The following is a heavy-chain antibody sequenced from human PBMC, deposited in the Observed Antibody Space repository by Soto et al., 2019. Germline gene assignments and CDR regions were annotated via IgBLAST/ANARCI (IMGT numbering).Heavy chain of an antibody. J-gene: IGHJ4*02. D-gene: IGHD3-16*01. V-gene: IGHV3-66*01. CDR1: GFTVSTKY. CDR3: ARDPWAADY. Sequence: EVQLVESGGGLVQPGGSLRLSCAASGFTVSTKYMSWVRQAPGKGLEWVSVIYSGGSTVYADSVRGRFTLSRDNSKNTVNLQMNSLRAEDTAVYYCARDPWAADYWGQGTLVTVSS. CDR2: IYSGGST.